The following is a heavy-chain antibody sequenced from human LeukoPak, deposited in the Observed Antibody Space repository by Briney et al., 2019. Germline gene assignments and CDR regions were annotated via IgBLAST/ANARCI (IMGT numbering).Heavy chain of an antibody. V-gene: IGHV4-59*11. J-gene: IGHJ5*02. CDR1: GGSISSHY. Sequence: SETLSLTCTDSGGSISSHYWSWIRQPPGKGLEWIGYIYYSGSTNYNPSLKSRVTISVDTSKNQFSLKLSSVTAADTAVYYCARVRGGGDWFDPWGQGTLVTVSS. CDR2: IYYSGST. CDR3: ARVRGGGDWFDP. D-gene: IGHD2-15*01.